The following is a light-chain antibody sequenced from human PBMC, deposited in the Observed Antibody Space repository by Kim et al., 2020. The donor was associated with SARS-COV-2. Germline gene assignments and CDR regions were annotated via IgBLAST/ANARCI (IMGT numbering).Light chain of an antibody. J-gene: IGKJ5*01. CDR1: QIVTSNC. Sequence: PGERGTRTCGDRQIVTSNCWAWYQHKPGQAHRLLIYGEASRATGIPDRCSGSGSGTDFTLTISRLEPEDCAVYYCQQYANSPNTFGQGTRLEIK. CDR3: QQYANSPNT. V-gene: IGKV3-20*01. CDR2: GEA.